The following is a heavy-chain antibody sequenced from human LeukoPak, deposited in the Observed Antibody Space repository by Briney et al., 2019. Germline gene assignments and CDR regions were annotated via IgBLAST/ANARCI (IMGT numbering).Heavy chain of an antibody. V-gene: IGHV1-18*01. Sequence: ASVKVSCKASGYTFTSYGISWVRQAPGQGLEWMGWISAYNGNTNYAQKLQGRVTVTTDTSTSTAYMELRSLRSDDTAVYYCARDKVGYCSGGSCYSAEYFQHWGQGTLVTVSS. J-gene: IGHJ1*01. CDR2: ISAYNGNT. D-gene: IGHD2-15*01. CDR1: GYTFTSYG. CDR3: ARDKVGYCSGGSCYSAEYFQH.